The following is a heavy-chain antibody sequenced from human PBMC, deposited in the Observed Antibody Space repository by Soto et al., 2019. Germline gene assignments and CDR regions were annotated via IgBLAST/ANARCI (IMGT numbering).Heavy chain of an antibody. CDR3: AKSYPLRTRIAAAGTGFFDY. J-gene: IGHJ4*02. Sequence: LRLSCAASGFTFSSYAMSWVRQAPGKGLEWVSAISGSGGSTYYADSVKGRFTISRDNSKNTLYLQMNSLRAEDTAVYYCAKSYPLRTRIAAAGTGFFDYWGQGTLVTVSS. V-gene: IGHV3-23*01. D-gene: IGHD6-13*01. CDR1: GFTFSSYA. CDR2: ISGSGGST.